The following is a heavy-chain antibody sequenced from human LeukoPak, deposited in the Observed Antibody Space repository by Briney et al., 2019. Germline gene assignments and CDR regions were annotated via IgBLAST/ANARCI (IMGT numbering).Heavy chain of an antibody. CDR1: GGSISSGTYS. Sequence: SETLSLTCTVSGGSISSGTYSWSWIRQPPGKGLEYIGSIYYSGSTYNNPSLKSRLTISVDTSKNQFSLQLNSVTPEDTAVYYCARGSGYSSILSWFDPWGQGTLVTVSS. D-gene: IGHD6-13*01. J-gene: IGHJ5*02. CDR2: IYYSGST. V-gene: IGHV4-30-4*07. CDR3: ARGSGYSSILSWFDP.